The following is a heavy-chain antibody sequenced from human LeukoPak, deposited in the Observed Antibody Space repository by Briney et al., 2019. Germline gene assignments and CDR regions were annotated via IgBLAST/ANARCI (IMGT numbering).Heavy chain of an antibody. V-gene: IGHV1-18*04. CDR2: ISAYNGNT. D-gene: IGHD6-13*01. CDR3: AREARSSWSAFIYYYMDV. CDR1: GYTFTGYY. Sequence: ASVKVSCKASGYTFTGYYMHWVRQAPGQGLEWMGWISAYNGNTNYAQKLQGRVTMTTDTSTSTAYMELRSLRSDDTAVYYCAREARSSWSAFIYYYMDVWGKGTTVTVSS. J-gene: IGHJ6*03.